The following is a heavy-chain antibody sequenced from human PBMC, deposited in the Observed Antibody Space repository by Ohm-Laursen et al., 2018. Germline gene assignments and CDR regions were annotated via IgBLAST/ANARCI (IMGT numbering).Heavy chain of an antibody. Sequence: GTLSLTCTVSGGSVSSDSYYWSWIRQPPGKGLEWIGYIYHSGSTNYNPSLKSRVTISVDTSKDQFSLKLSSVTAADTAVYYCARASGSYPFYYSYGMDVWGQGTTVTVSS. CDR2: IYHSGST. J-gene: IGHJ6*02. CDR3: ARASGSYPFYYSYGMDV. CDR1: GGSVSSDSYY. V-gene: IGHV4-61*01. D-gene: IGHD1-26*01.